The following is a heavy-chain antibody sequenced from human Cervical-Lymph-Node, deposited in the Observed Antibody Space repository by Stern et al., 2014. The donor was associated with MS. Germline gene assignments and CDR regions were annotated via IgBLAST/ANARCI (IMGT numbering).Heavy chain of an antibody. Sequence: QDQLVQSGAGVVQPGRSLKISCAASGFTFSSYGMHWVRQAPGHGLEWVAVIWYDGSNKYYADSVKGRFTISRDNSKNTLYLQMNSLRAEDTAVYYCARERPGFETLDYWGQGTLVTVSS. CDR2: IWYDGSNK. D-gene: IGHD3-9*01. CDR3: ARERPGFETLDY. V-gene: IGHV3-33*01. CDR1: GFTFSSYG. J-gene: IGHJ4*02.